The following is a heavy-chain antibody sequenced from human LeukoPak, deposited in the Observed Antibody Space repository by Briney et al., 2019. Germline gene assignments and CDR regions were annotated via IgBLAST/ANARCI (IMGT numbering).Heavy chain of an antibody. J-gene: IGHJ4*02. V-gene: IGHV3-74*01. CDR1: GFTFSSYW. D-gene: IGHD3-22*01. CDR2: INFDGSTT. CDR3: AKVPGRYYDSSGYYYFDY. Sequence: GGSLRLSCAASGFTFSSYWMHWGRQAPGKGLVWVSRINFDGSTTNYADSVKGRFTISRDNAKNSLYLQMNSLRAEDTALYYCAKVPGRYYDSSGYYYFDYCGQGTLVTVSS.